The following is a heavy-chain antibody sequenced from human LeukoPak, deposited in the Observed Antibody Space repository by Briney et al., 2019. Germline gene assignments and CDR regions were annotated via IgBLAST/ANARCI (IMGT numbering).Heavy chain of an antibody. V-gene: IGHV3-48*03. CDR2: ISSSGSTI. CDR3: ATQLRYFDWLLPFDY. D-gene: IGHD3-9*01. J-gene: IGHJ4*02. CDR1: GFTFSGYE. Sequence: PGGSLRLSCAASGFTFSGYEMNWVRQAPGKGLEWVSYISSSGSTIYYADSVKGRFTISRDNAKNSLYLQMNSLRAEDTAVYYCATQLRYFDWLLPFDYWGQGTLVTVSS.